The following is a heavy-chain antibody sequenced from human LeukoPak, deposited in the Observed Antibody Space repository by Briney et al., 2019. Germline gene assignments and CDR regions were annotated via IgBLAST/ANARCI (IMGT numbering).Heavy chain of an antibody. CDR3: AKRGNTYFDY. J-gene: IGHJ4*02. D-gene: IGHD5-12*01. CDR1: GFTFSDYA. V-gene: IGHV3-23*01. Sequence: GGSLRLSCAASGFTFSDYAMSWVRQAPGKGLEWVSAINDRGVNTYYADSVEGRFTISRDNSENTLYLQMNSLRAEDTAVYFCAKRGNTYFDYWGQGTLVTVYS. CDR2: INDRGVNT.